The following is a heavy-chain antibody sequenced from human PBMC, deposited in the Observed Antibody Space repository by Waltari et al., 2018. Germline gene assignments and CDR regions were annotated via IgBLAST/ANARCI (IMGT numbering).Heavy chain of an antibody. CDR1: GFSLSTSGMR. D-gene: IGHD1-7*01. CDR2: IDWDDDK. CDR3: ARTSGTNYYYYMDV. J-gene: IGHJ6*03. Sequence: QVTLKESGPALVKPTQTLTLTCTFSGFSLSTSGMRVSWIRQPPGKALEWLARIDWDDDKLYSTSLKTRLTISKDTSKNQLVLTMTNMDPVDTATYYCARTSGTNYYYYMDVWGKGTTVTVSS. V-gene: IGHV2-70*04.